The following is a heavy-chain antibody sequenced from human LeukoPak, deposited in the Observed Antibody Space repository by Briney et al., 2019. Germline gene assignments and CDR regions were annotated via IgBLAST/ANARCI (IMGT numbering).Heavy chain of an antibody. CDR3: AKDGQWLVREYSGSSIYFDY. Sequence: GGSLRLSCAASGFTFSSYGMHWVRQAPGKGLEWVAVISYDGSNKYYADSVKGRFTISRDNSKNTLYPQMNSLRAEDTAVYYCAKDGQWLVREYSGSSIYFDYWGQGTLVTVSS. CDR2: ISYDGSNK. D-gene: IGHD1-26*01. J-gene: IGHJ4*02. CDR1: GFTFSSYG. V-gene: IGHV3-30*18.